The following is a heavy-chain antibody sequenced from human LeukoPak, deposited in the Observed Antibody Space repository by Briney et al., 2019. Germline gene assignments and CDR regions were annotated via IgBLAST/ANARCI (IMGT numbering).Heavy chain of an antibody. CDR3: ARMWFGELH. J-gene: IGHJ4*02. D-gene: IGHD3-10*01. V-gene: IGHV3-48*02. CDR2: ISGSGRTI. CDR1: GFSFSTYS. Sequence: GGSLRLSCAASGFSFSTYSMNWVRQAPGKGREWVSYISGSGRTIYYAASVRGRFTISRDNAKNSLSLQMNSLRDEDTAVYYCARMWFGELHWGQGTLVTVSS.